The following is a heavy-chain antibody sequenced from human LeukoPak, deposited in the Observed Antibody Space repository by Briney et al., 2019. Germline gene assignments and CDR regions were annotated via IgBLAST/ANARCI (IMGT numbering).Heavy chain of an antibody. CDR2: ISGSGGRT. CDR3: AKDFVSSSLYYYFYMAV. D-gene: IGHD6-13*01. V-gene: IGHV3-23*01. Sequence: GGSLRLSCGASGFTFSSYAMSWVRQAPGKGLEWVSGISGSGGRTYYADSVKGRFTMSRDNSKNTLFLQMNSLRAEDTAVYYCAKDFVSSSLYYYFYMAVWGKGTTVTVSS. J-gene: IGHJ6*03. CDR1: GFTFSSYA.